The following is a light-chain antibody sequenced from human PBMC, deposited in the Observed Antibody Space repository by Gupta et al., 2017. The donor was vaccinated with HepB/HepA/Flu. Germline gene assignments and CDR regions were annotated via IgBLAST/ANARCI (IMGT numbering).Light chain of an antibody. J-gene: IGKJ2*01. CDR1: QSVSSNY. V-gene: IGKV3-20*01. CDR2: GAS. CDR3: QHENHKHPLFI. Sequence: EVLLTQSPGTLSLSPGEGVTLSCRASQSVSSNYLTWYQHKTGQAPRLLVYGASIRTKGSIDTFSGSGVGTDSNLTITRREPEDFEVYYCQHENHKHPLFIFGQGTKLYIK.